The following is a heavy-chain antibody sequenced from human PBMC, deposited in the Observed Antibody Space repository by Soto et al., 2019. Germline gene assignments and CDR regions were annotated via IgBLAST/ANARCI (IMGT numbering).Heavy chain of an antibody. CDR2: IYYNGRT. V-gene: IGHV4-61*01. CDR3: ARDRVTTPRFYDY. CDR1: GGSVSSVTYY. J-gene: IGHJ4*01. Sequence: PSETLSLTCTVSGGSVSSVTYYWSWIRQPPGKGLEWIGYIYYNGRTTYNPSLESRVTMSVDTSKNQFSLKLTSVTAADTAVYYCARDRVTTPRFYDYWGRGTLVTV. D-gene: IGHD2-21*02.